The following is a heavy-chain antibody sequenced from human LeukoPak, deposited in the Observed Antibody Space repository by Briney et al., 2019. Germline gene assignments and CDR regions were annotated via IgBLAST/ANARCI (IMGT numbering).Heavy chain of an antibody. CDR2: IRSTSNTI. CDR3: ARDFGRWFIDY. CDR1: GFAFSSYE. Sequence: GGSLRLSCAASGFAFSSYEMNWVRQAPGKGLEWVSYIRSTSNTIYYADSVKGRFTISRDNAKNSLYLQMNSLRAEDTAVYYCARDFGRWFIDYWGQGTLDTVSS. V-gene: IGHV3-48*03. D-gene: IGHD4-23*01. J-gene: IGHJ4*02.